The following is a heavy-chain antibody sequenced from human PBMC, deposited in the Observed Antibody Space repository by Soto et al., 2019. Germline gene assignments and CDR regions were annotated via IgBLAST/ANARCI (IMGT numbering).Heavy chain of an antibody. J-gene: IGHJ3*02. D-gene: IGHD7-27*01. V-gene: IGHV3-23*01. Sequence: EVQLLESGGGLVQPGGSLRMSCAASGFTFSIHAMSWVRQPPGKGLEWVSTLSDSGGNTHYADSVKGRFTISRDNSKNTLYLQMNSLRAEDTAVYYCAKITWGFRAFDIWGQGTMVTVSS. CDR1: GFTFSIHA. CDR2: LSDSGGNT. CDR3: AKITWGFRAFDI.